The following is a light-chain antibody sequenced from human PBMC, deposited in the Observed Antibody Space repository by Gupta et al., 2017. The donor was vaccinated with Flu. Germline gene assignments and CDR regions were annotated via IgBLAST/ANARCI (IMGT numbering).Light chain of an antibody. CDR1: QSVLYSSNNKNY. Sequence: DIVMTQSPDSLAVSLGERATINCKSSQSVLYSSNNKNYLAWYQQKPGQPPKLLIYWASTRESGVPDRFSGSGSGTGFTLTISSLQAEDVAVYYCQQYYSTPHSFGQGTXLEIK. CDR2: WAS. J-gene: IGKJ2*03. CDR3: QQYYSTPHS. V-gene: IGKV4-1*01.